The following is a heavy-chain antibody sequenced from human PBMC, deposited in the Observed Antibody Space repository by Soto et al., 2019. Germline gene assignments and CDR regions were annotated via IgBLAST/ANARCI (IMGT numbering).Heavy chain of an antibody. V-gene: IGHV4-39*01. Sequence: GPLSHTRSLSGRSSYSGSYYWPWLPQLPWGGLEWLGIIRSSGTTYVSSSLKGRATISVDTSQNLISLNLKSATAADTAVYFCARARGQRYRNAFLVWGQATMVTVS. J-gene: IGHJ3*01. CDR1: GRSSYSGSYY. CDR2: IRSSGTT. D-gene: IGHD3-9*01. CDR3: ARARGQRYRNAFLV.